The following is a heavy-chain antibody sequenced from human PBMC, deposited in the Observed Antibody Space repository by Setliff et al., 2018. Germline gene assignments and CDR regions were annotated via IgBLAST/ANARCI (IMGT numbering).Heavy chain of an antibody. CDR1: GYTFTNYD. CDR3: ARSKVEAAMVKHNWFDP. V-gene: IGHV1-8*02. Sequence: WASVKVSCKTSGYTFTNYDINWVRQATGQGLEWMGWMNPNSGNTGYAQNFQGRVSMTRNTSISTAYMELNSLTSEDTAVYYCARSKVEAAMVKHNWFDPWG. J-gene: IGHJ5*02. D-gene: IGHD5-18*01. CDR2: MNPNSGNT.